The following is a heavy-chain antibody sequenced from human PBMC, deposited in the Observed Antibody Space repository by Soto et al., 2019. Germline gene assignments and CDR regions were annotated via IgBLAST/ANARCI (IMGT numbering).Heavy chain of an antibody. Sequence: GASVKVSCKASGYTFTSYGISWVRQAPGQGLEWMGWISAYNGNANYAQKLQGRVTMTTDTSTSTAYMELRSLRSDDTAVYYCARWYSRQYYYGMDVWGQGTTVTVSS. CDR1: GYTFTSYG. D-gene: IGHD6-13*01. CDR3: ARWYSRQYYYGMDV. J-gene: IGHJ6*02. CDR2: ISAYNGNA. V-gene: IGHV1-18*04.